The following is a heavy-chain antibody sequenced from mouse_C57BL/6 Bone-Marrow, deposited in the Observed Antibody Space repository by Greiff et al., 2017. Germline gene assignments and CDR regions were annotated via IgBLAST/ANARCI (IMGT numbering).Heavy chain of an antibody. CDR3: ARGGDWDGFAY. CDR2: ISSGSSTI. D-gene: IGHD4-1*01. J-gene: IGHJ3*01. CDR1: GFTFSDYG. Sequence: EVQVVESGGGLVKPGGSLKLSCAASGFTFSDYGMHWVRQAPEKGLEWVAYISSGSSTIYYADTVKGRFTIARDNATNTLFLQMTSRRSEDTAMYYCARGGDWDGFAYWGQGTLVTVSA. V-gene: IGHV5-17*01.